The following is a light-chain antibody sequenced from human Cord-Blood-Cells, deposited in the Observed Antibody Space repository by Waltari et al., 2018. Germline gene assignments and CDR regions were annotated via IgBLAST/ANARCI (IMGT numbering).Light chain of an antibody. Sequence: DIQMTQSPSSLSASVGDRVTITCRASQSISSYLNWYQQKPGKAPKRLIYAASSLQSGVPSRCSGSGSETDYTLTSSSLQPEDFATYYCQQSYSTPYTFGQGTKLEIK. CDR1: QSISSY. CDR3: QQSYSTPYT. CDR2: AAS. V-gene: IGKV1-39*01. J-gene: IGKJ2*01.